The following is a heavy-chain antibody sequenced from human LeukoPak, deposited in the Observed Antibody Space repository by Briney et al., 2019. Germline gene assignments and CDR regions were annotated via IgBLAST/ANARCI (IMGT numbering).Heavy chain of an antibody. CDR3: ARGNREKDYYYYMDV. J-gene: IGHJ6*03. Sequence: PGGSLRLSCAASGFTFSSYWMHWVRQAPGKGLVWVSRINSDGSSTSYADSVKGRFTISRDNAKNTLYLQMNSLRAEDTAVYYCARGNREKDYYYYMDVWGKGTTVTVSS. V-gene: IGHV3-74*01. CDR2: INSDGSST. CDR1: GFTFSSYW. D-gene: IGHD1-26*01.